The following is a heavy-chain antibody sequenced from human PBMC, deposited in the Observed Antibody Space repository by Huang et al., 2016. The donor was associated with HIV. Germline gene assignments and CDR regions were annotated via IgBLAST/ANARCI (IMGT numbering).Heavy chain of an antibody. CDR3: AKDTWGGVIAH. CDR2: IRCDGTAK. Sequence: QVELVESGGGVVQPGGSLRLSCVVSGGRFSNYGMHWVRRAPGKGLEGVAFIRCDGTAKFYTDSVKGRFTVSRDNSNNTLYLQMNGLSPEDTALYYCAKDTWGGVIAHWGQGTQVTVSS. V-gene: IGHV3-30*02. J-gene: IGHJ4*02. D-gene: IGHD3-10*01. CDR1: GGRFSNYG.